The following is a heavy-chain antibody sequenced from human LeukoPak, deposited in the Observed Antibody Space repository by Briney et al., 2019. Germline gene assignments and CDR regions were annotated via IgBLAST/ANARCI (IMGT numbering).Heavy chain of an antibody. CDR2: ISYDGSKK. D-gene: IGHD6-13*01. V-gene: IGHV3-30*18. Sequence: GGSLRLSCAASGFTFSSCGMHWVRQAPGKGLEWVAVISYDGSKKYYADSVKGRFTISRDNSKNTLYLQMNSLRAEDTAVYYCAKGRSSSWTFDYWGQGTLVTVSS. J-gene: IGHJ4*02. CDR1: GFTFSSCG. CDR3: AKGRSSSWTFDY.